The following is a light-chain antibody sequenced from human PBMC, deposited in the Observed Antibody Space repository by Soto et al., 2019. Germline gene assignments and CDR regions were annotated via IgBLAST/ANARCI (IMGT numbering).Light chain of an antibody. J-gene: IGLJ3*02. Sequence: QSVLTQPPSVSGAPGQRVTISRTGGASNIGANYDVHWYQQLPGTAPKLLIYGTSNRPSGVPDRFSGSKSGTSASLAITGLQAEDEAHYFCQSYDFTLGAFWVFGGGTRSPS. CDR1: ASNIGANYD. CDR2: GTS. V-gene: IGLV1-40*01. CDR3: QSYDFTLGAFWV.